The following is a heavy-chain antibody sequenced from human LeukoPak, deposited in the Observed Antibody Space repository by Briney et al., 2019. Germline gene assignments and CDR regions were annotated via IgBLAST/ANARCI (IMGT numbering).Heavy chain of an antibody. CDR2: IWYDGSNK. CDR1: GFTFSSYG. Sequence: GRSLRLSCAASGFTFSSYGMHWVRQAPGKGLELVAVIWYDGSNKYYADSVKGRFTISRDNSKNTLYLQMNSLRAEDTAVYYCAKDLNRIVVVPAVLDYWGQGTLVTVSS. J-gene: IGHJ4*02. CDR3: AKDLNRIVVVPAVLDY. D-gene: IGHD2-2*01. V-gene: IGHV3-33*06.